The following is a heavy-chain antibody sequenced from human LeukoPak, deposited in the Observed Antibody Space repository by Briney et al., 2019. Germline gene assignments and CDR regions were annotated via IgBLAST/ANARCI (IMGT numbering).Heavy chain of an antibody. CDR3: ATENERGNWFDP. CDR1: GFTFSSYG. D-gene: IGHD2/OR15-2a*01. V-gene: IGHV3-23*01. CDR2: ISGSGGST. J-gene: IGHJ5*02. Sequence: GGSLRLSCAASGFTFSSYGMSWVRQAPGKGLEWVSAISGSGGSTYYADSVKGRFTISRDNSKNTLYLQMNSLRAEDTAVYYCATENERGNWFDPWGQGTLVTVSS.